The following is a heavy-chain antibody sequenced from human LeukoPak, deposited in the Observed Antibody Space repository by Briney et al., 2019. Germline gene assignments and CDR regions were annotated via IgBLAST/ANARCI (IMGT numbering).Heavy chain of an antibody. D-gene: IGHD3-10*01. CDR1: GFTFDEYA. J-gene: IGHJ4*02. CDR3: GRNGWMHRGRGGYFFDY. CDR2: VSWNSGVR. V-gene: IGHV3-9*01. Sequence: GGSLRLFCAPSGFTFDEYAMQWVGQAPGKGLEWVSCVSWNSGVRVYAHSVKGRLTVSRDHAKNSLSLQMDSLRDEDEALYYCGRNGWMHRGRGGYFFDYWGQGPLITLSS.